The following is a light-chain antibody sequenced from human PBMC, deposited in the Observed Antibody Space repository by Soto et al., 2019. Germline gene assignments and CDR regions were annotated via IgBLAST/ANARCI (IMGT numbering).Light chain of an antibody. V-gene: IGKV3-20*01. CDR3: QQYDTYWS. Sequence: EIVLTQSPGTLSLSPGEIATLSCRASQSVTSSYLAWYQQKPGQAPRLLIYGASSRATGIPDRFSGSGSGTDFTLTISSLQPDDFAIYFCQQYDTYWSFGQGTKVDIK. J-gene: IGKJ1*01. CDR1: QSVTSSY. CDR2: GAS.